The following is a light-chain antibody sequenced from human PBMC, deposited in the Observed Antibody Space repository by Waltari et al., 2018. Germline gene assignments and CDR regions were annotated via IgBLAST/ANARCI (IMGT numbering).Light chain of an antibody. Sequence: DIQMTQSPSSLSASVVDRITITCRARQTIRTYLNWYQQRTGGASKILISAATTLRGGAPSRFSGSVCVTGCTLTSSSLQPADYATYYCQQRFSTPRTFGGVTRVEIK. CDR3: QQRFSTPRT. J-gene: IGKJ4*01. CDR1: QTIRTY. V-gene: IGKV1-39*01. CDR2: AAT.